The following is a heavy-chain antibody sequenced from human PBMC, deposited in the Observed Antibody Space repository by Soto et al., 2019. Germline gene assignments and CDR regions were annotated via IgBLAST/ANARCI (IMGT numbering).Heavy chain of an antibody. D-gene: IGHD5-18*01. J-gene: IGHJ4*02. CDR1: GYTFTSYG. V-gene: IGHV1-18*01. CDR3: ARARLVLRGYSYGLGY. CDR2: ISAYNGNT. Sequence: ASVKVSCKASGYTFTSYGISWVRQAPGQGLEWMGWISAYNGNTNYAQKLQGRVTMTTDASTSTAYMELRSLRSDDTAVYYCARARLVLRGYSYGLGYWGQGTLVTVSS.